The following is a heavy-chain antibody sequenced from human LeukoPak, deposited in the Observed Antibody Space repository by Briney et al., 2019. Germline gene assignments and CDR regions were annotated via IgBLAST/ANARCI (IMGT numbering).Heavy chain of an antibody. J-gene: IGHJ6*02. V-gene: IGHV3-33*01. Sequence: PGGSLRLSCAASGFTFSSYGMHWVRQAPGKGLEWVAVIWYDGGNKYYADSVKGRFTISRDNSKNTLYLQMNSLRAEDTAVYYCARGRVGATTHYYYGMDVWGQGTTVTVSS. CDR3: ARGRVGATTHYYYGMDV. CDR1: GFTFSSYG. CDR2: IWYDGGNK. D-gene: IGHD1-26*01.